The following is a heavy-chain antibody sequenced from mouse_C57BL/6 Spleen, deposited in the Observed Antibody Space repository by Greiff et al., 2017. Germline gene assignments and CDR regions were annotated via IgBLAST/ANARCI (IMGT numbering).Heavy chain of an antibody. J-gene: IGHJ3*01. CDR2: INPNNGGT. CDR1: GYTFTDYY. CDR3: ARSRTGTRFAY. V-gene: IGHV1-26*01. Sequence: VQLQQSGPELVKPGASVKISCKASGYTFTDYYMNWVKQSHGKSLEWIGDINPNNGGTSYNQKFKGKATLTVDKSSSTAYMELRSLTSEDSAVYYCARSRTGTRFAYWGQGTLVTVSA. D-gene: IGHD4-1*01.